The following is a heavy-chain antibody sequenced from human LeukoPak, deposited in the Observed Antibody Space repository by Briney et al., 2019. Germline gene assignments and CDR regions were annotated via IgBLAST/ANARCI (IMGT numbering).Heavy chain of an antibody. J-gene: IGHJ6*03. D-gene: IGHD2-2*01. Sequence: SETLSLTCTVSGGSISSGDYYWSWIRQPPGKGLEWIGYIYYSGSTYYNPSLKSRVTISVDTSKNQFSLKLSSVTAADTAVYYCASTPPVRYCSSTSCSDYYYYYMDVWGKGTTVTVSS. CDR2: IYYSGST. V-gene: IGHV4-30-4*08. CDR3: ASTPPVRYCSSTSCSDYYYYYMDV. CDR1: GGSISSGDYY.